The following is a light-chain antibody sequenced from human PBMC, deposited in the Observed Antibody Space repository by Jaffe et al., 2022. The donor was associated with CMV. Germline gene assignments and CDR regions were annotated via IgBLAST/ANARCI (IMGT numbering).Light chain of an antibody. CDR1: SSDIGTYNV. J-gene: IGLJ1*01. CDR3: CSYAGSRVYV. V-gene: IGLV2-23*02. Sequence: QSALTQPASVSGSPGQSITISCTGTSSDIGTYNVVSWYQQHPGKAPKLMIYDVTKRPSGVSIRFSGSKSGNSASLTISGLQAEDEADYYCCSYAGSRVYVFGTGTKVTVL. CDR2: DVT.